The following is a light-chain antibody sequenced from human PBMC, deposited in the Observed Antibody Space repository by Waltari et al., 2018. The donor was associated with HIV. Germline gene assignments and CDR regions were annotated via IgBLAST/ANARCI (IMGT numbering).Light chain of an antibody. CDR1: QSVFYSSNNENY. V-gene: IGKV4-1*01. J-gene: IGKJ2*03. CDR3: QQYYSTPYS. CDR2: WAS. Sequence: DIVMTQSPDSLAVSLGERATINCKSSQSVFYSSNNENYLAWYQQKAGQPPKLLIYWASTREAGVPGRFSGSGSGTDFTLTISSLQAEDVAVYYCQQYYSTPYSFGQGTKLEIK.